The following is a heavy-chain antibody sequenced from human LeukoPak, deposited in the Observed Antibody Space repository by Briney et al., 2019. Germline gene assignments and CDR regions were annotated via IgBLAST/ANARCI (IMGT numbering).Heavy chain of an antibody. Sequence: GGSLRLSCTASGFTFSSYAMNWVRQAPGKGLEWVSSISGSGDSTYYADSVKGRFTISRDNSKNTLYIQMNSLRAEDTAIYYCAKSRSSSTSCYNYWGQGTLVTVSS. V-gene: IGHV3-23*01. D-gene: IGHD2-2*02. CDR1: GFTFSSYA. CDR2: ISGSGDST. CDR3: AKSRSSSTSCYNY. J-gene: IGHJ4*02.